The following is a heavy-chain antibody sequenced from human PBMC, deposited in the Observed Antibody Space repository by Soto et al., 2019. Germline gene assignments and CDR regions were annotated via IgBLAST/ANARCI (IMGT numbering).Heavy chain of an antibody. CDR3: AKCDILTGYYLGVSYYFDY. Sequence: QPVGSLRLSCAASGFTFSSYAMSWVRQAPGKGLEWVSAISGSGGSTYYADSVKGRFTISRDNSKNTLYLQMNSLRAEDTAVYYCAKCDILTGYYLGVSYYFDYCGQGTLVTVSS. V-gene: IGHV3-23*01. CDR1: GFTFSSYA. J-gene: IGHJ4*02. CDR2: ISGSGGST. D-gene: IGHD3-9*01.